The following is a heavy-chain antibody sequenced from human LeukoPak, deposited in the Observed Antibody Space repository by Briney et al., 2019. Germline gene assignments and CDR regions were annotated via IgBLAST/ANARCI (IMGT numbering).Heavy chain of an antibody. CDR3: ARAVIVGTIQFDY. D-gene: IGHD1-26*01. CDR1: GYTFTTYD. V-gene: IGHV1-8*01. CDR2: MNPNSGNT. J-gene: IGHJ4*02. Sequence: GASEKVSCKASGYTFTTYDINWVRQAAGQGLEWMGWMNPNSGNTGYAQKFQGRVTVTRDTSISTAYMELSSLRSEDTAVYYCARAVIVGTIQFDYWGQGTLVTVSS.